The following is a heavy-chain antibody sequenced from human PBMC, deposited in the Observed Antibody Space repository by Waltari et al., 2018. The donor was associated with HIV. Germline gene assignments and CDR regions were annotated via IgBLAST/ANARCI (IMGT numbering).Heavy chain of an antibody. D-gene: IGHD3-16*01. CDR3: TSEGGLGYYGMDV. CDR1: GFSFRDVR. Sequence: VQLVESGGGVVKPGGSLRLSCAAPGFSFRDVRMGWVGQAPGRGPEWVGRIKSNSDGGTREYGAPVKGRISISRDDSKTTLYLQMNRLKVDDTAVYYCTSEGGLGYYGMDVWGQGTTVIVS. J-gene: IGHJ6*02. V-gene: IGHV3-15*01. CDR2: IKSNSDGGTR.